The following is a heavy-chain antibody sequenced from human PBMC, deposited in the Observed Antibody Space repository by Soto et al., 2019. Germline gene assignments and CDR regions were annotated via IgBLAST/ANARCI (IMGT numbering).Heavy chain of an antibody. D-gene: IGHD1-7*01. CDR3: ARRTDWNYVGFDY. CDR2: IYYSGST. CDR1: GGSISSSSYY. V-gene: IGHV4-39*01. Sequence: SETLSLTCTVSGGSISSSSYYWGWIRQPPGKGLEWIGSIYYSGSTYYNPSLKSRVTISVDTSKNQFSLKLSSVTAADTAVYYCARRTDWNYVGFDYWGQGTLVTVSS. J-gene: IGHJ4*02.